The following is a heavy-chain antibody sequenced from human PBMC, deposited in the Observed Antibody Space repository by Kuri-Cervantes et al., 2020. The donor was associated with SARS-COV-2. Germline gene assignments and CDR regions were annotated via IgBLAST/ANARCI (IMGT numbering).Heavy chain of an antibody. Sequence: LSLTCAASGFSFDDYAIHWVRQAPGKGLEWVAGFSWNSGSIDYADSVKGRFTISRDNAKNSLYLQMNSLRAEDTAVYYCARGFYYDSSGPAGGVDYMDVWGKGTTVTVSS. J-gene: IGHJ6*03. CDR1: GFSFDDYA. CDR2: FSWNSGSI. V-gene: IGHV3-9*01. CDR3: ARGFYYDSSGPAGGVDYMDV. D-gene: IGHD3-22*01.